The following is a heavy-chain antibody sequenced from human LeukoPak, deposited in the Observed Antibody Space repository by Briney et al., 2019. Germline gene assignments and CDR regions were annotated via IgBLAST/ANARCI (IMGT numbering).Heavy chain of an antibody. D-gene: IGHD2-2*01. CDR1: GGSISSYY. CDR2: IKQDGSEK. V-gene: IGHV3-7*01. J-gene: IGHJ5*02. CDR3: ARVLGPAAMWGFGP. Sequence: PSETLSLTCTVSGGSISSYYWSWIRQPPGKGLEWVANIKQDGSEKYYVDSVKGRFTISRDNAKNSLYLQMNSLRAEDTAVYYCARVLGPAAMWGFGPWGQGTLVTVSS.